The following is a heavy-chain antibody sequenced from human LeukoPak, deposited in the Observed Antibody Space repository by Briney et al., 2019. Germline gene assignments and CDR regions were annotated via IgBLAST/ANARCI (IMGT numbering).Heavy chain of an antibody. Sequence: SETLSLTCTVSGGSISSYYWSWIRQPPGKGLEWIGYIYYSGSTNYNPSLKSRVTISVDTSKNQFSLKLSSVTAADTAVYYCAGCVRYSYDIEHYYYYGMDVWGQGTTVTVSS. J-gene: IGHJ6*02. V-gene: IGHV4-59*01. CDR2: IYYSGST. CDR1: GGSISSYY. CDR3: AGCVRYSYDIEHYYYYGMDV. D-gene: IGHD5-18*01.